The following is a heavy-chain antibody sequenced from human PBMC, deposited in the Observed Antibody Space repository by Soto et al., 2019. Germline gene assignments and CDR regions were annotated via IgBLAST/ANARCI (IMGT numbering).Heavy chain of an antibody. Sequence: GSLRLSCSASRXTLSIYSMHWVRQAQGKGLEHVSSISENGGYTYYGDSVKGRFTLCIYNYKNTLYLQMSSLRAEDTAVYYRVNGGHCSGGRCPLEMYYYYYGMDVWGQGTTGTVS. CDR1: RXTLSIYS. CDR3: VNGGHCSGGRCPLEMYYYYYGMDV. J-gene: IGHJ6*02. V-gene: IGHV3-64D*06. CDR2: ISENGGYT. D-gene: IGHD2-15*01.